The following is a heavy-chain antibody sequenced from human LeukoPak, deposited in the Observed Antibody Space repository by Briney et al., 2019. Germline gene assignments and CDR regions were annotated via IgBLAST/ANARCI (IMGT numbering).Heavy chain of an antibody. CDR2: ISYDGSNK. CDR3: AKDMGYYDSLPAFDI. V-gene: IGHV3-30*18. Sequence: GGSLRLSCAASGFTVSSSYMSWVRQAPGKGLEWVAVISYDGSNKYYADSVKGRFTISRDNSKNTLYLQMNSLRAEDTALYYCAKDMGYYDSLPAFDIWGQGTMVTVSS. CDR1: GFTVSSSY. D-gene: IGHD3-22*01. J-gene: IGHJ3*02.